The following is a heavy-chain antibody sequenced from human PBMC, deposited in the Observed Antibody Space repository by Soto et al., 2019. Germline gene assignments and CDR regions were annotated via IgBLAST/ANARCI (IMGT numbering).Heavy chain of an antibody. V-gene: IGHV3-23*01. J-gene: IGHJ4*02. CDR2: ISGSGGST. D-gene: IGHD4-17*01. CDR1: GFTFSSYA. CDR3: AKSILDTVSPFDY. Sequence: GGSLRLSCAASGFTFSSYAMSWVRQAPGKGLEWVSAISGSGGSTYYADSVKGRFSISRDNSKNTLYLQMNSLRAEDTAVDYCAKSILDTVSPFDYWGQGTLVTVSS.